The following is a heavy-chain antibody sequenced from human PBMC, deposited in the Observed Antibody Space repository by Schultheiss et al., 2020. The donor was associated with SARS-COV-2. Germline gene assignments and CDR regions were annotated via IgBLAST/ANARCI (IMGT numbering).Heavy chain of an antibody. D-gene: IGHD6-13*01. Sequence: GGSLRLSCAASGFTVSSNYMSWVRQAPGKGLEWVSGISWNSGSIGYADSVKGRFTISRDNAKNSLYLQMNSLRAEDTALYYCAKDAAGEDDAFDIWGQGTMVTVSS. CDR1: GFTVSSNY. V-gene: IGHV3-9*01. CDR3: AKDAAGEDDAFDI. CDR2: ISWNSGSI. J-gene: IGHJ3*02.